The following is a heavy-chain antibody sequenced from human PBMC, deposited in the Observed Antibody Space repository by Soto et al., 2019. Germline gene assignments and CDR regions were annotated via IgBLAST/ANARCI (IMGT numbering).Heavy chain of an antibody. CDR3: ARDMLVVGPRAIDAFDF. J-gene: IGHJ3*01. V-gene: IGHV1-3*01. Sequence: QVQLVQSGAEVRKPGASVNISCWASGFKFGDNLINWVRQAPGQSLEWMGWINPDNGNTRYSQTFQGRVTIPRRSSADIASAGVTGLTSGDSAVYYFARDMLVVGPRAIDAFDFWCQGTRV. CDR2: INPDNGNT. CDR1: GFKFGDNL. D-gene: IGHD6-13*01.